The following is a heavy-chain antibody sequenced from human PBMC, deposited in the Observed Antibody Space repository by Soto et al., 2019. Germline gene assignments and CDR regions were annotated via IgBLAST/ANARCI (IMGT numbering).Heavy chain of an antibody. Sequence: SPRLSRAASGFTFNRASMNWGRQGPGKGLEWVSYISGSSMSIYYADSLKGRFTISRDNAKNSLFLQMNSLRAEDTAVYYCARDLSSWLDAFDIWGQGTMVTVSS. D-gene: IGHD6-19*01. CDR1: GFTFNRAS. J-gene: IGHJ3*02. V-gene: IGHV3-21*01. CDR3: ARDLSSWLDAFDI. CDR2: ISGSSMSI.